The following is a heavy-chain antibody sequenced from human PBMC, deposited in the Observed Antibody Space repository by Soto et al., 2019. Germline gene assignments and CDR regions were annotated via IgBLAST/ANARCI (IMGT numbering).Heavy chain of an antibody. V-gene: IGHV1-3*01. CDR2: INAGNGNT. D-gene: IGHD2-2*01. CDR1: GYTLTSYA. Sequence: ASVKLSCEDCGYTLTSYAMHWVRQAPGQRLEWMGWINAGNGNTKYSQKFQGRVTITRDTSASTAYMELSSLRSEDTAMYYCARDMSSCSSTSCPWGYYYGMDVWGQGTTVTVSS. CDR3: ARDMSSCSSTSCPWGYYYGMDV. J-gene: IGHJ6*02.